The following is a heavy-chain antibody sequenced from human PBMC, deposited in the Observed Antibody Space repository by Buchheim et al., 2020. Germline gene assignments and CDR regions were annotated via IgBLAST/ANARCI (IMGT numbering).Heavy chain of an antibody. CDR2: IYYSGST. V-gene: IGHV4-59*01. Sequence: QVQLQESGPGLVKPSQTLSLTCTVSGGSISSYYWSWIRQPPGKGLEWIGYIYYSGSTNYNPSLKSRVTISVDTSKNHFSLKLSSVTAADTAVYYCARQKNGYYYDSSGYYYVGLFDYWGQGTL. CDR1: GGSISSYY. J-gene: IGHJ4*02. D-gene: IGHD3-22*01. CDR3: ARQKNGYYYDSSGYYYVGLFDY.